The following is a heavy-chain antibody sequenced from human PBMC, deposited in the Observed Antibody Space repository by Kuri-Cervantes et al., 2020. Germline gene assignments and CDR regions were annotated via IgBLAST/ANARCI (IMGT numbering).Heavy chain of an antibody. CDR1: GGSISSGGYY. CDR3: ARSRRLGFLDY. Sequence: LRLSCTVSGGSISSGGYYWSWIRQHPGKGLEWIGYIYYSGSTYYNPSLKSRVTISVDTSKNQFSLKLSSVTAADTAVYYCARSRRLGFLDYWGQGTLVTVSS. CDR2: IYYSGST. J-gene: IGHJ4*02. D-gene: IGHD2/OR15-2a*01. V-gene: IGHV4-31*03.